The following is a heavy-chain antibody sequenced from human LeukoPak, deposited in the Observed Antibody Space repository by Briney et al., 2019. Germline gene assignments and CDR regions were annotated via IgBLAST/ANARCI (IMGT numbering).Heavy chain of an antibody. Sequence: RGESLKISCRGSGFTFNTYWIGWVRQMPGKGLEWMGIIYPGDSDTRYSPSFQGQVTISADKSISTAYLQWSSLKASDTAMYYCARLLRNIAAAVYYFDYWGQGTLVTVSS. CDR1: GFTFNTYW. CDR3: ARLLRNIAAAVYYFDY. CDR2: IYPGDSDT. J-gene: IGHJ4*02. D-gene: IGHD6-13*01. V-gene: IGHV5-51*01.